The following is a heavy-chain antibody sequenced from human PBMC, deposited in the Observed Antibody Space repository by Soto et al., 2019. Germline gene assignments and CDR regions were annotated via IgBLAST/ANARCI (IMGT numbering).Heavy chain of an antibody. V-gene: IGHV1-18*01. CDR1: GYTFTSYG. CDR2: ISAYNGNT. J-gene: IGHJ4*02. Sequence: ASVKVSCKASGYTFTSYGISWVRQAPGQGLEWMGWISAYNGNTNYAQKLQGGVTMTTDTSTSTAYMELRSLRSDDTAVYYCARDPGWFGESRSQTGSYWGQGTLVTVSS. CDR3: ARDPGWFGESRSQTGSY. D-gene: IGHD3-10*01.